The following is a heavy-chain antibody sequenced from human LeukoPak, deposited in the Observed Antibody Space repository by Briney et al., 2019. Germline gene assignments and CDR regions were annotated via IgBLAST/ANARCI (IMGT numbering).Heavy chain of an antibody. D-gene: IGHD6-13*01. V-gene: IGHV4-39*01. CDR1: GGSISTSNYY. CDR3: ARTVRSWKQLVGYYYYYYYMDV. J-gene: IGHJ6*03. Sequence: SETLSLTCTVSGGSISTSNYYWGWIRQPPGKGLEWIGNIYYSGSTYYNPSLKSRVTISVDTSKNQFSLKLSSVTAADTAVYYCARTVRSWKQLVGYYYYYYYMDVWGKGTTVTISS. CDR2: IYYSGST.